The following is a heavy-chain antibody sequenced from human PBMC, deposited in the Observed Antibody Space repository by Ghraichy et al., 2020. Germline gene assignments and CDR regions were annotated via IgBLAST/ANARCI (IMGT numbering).Heavy chain of an antibody. V-gene: IGHV4-59*01. J-gene: IGHJ6*02. Sequence: SETLSLTCTVSGGSISSYYWSWIRQPPGKGLEWIGYIYYSGSTNYNPSLKSRVTISVDTSKNQFSLKLSSVTAADTAVYYCARGPSGSYNNYYYYYGMDVWGQGTTVTVSS. D-gene: IGHD1-26*01. CDR2: IYYSGST. CDR3: ARGPSGSYNNYYYYYGMDV. CDR1: GGSISSYY.